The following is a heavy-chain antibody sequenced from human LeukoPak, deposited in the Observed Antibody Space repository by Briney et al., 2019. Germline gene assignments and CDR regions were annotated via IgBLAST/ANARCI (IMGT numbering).Heavy chain of an antibody. D-gene: IGHD1-26*01. J-gene: IGHJ4*02. CDR2: ISWNSGSI. Sequence: GGSLRLSCAASGFTFHDHAMHWVRQAPGKGLEWVSGISWNSGSIGYADSVKGRFTISRDNAKNSVDLRMNSLRAEDTALYYCTKDFGPEVGATDFWGQGTLVTVSS. V-gene: IGHV3-9*01. CDR1: GFTFHDHA. CDR3: TKDFGPEVGATDF.